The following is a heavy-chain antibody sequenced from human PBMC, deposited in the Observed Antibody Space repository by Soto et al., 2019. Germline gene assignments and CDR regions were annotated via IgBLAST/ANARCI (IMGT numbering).Heavy chain of an antibody. CDR3: ARDLEDDILTGYDAFDI. CDR1: GFTFSSYW. Sequence: LSLTCAASGFTFSSYWMSWVRQAPGKGLEWVANIKQDGSEKYYVDSVKGRFTISRDNAKNSLYLQMNSLRAEDTAVYYCARDLEDDILTGYDAFDIWGQGTMVTVSS. J-gene: IGHJ3*02. V-gene: IGHV3-7*01. D-gene: IGHD3-9*01. CDR2: IKQDGSEK.